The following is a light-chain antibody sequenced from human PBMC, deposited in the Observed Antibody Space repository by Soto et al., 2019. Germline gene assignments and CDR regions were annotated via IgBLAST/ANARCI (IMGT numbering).Light chain of an antibody. J-gene: IGKJ1*01. CDR1: QSVSSW. V-gene: IGKV1-5*03. Sequence: DIQMTQSPSALSASVGDRVTITCRASQSVSSWLAWYQQRPGKAPNLLISRASSLESGVPSRFSGSGSGTEFTLTITNLQPDDFATYYCQHSQSYPVTFGQGTKVEIK. CDR3: QHSQSYPVT. CDR2: RAS.